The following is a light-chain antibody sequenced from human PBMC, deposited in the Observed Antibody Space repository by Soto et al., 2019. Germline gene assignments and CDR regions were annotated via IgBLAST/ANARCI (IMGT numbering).Light chain of an antibody. CDR1: SSDVGGYDY. J-gene: IGLJ1*01. Sequence: QSFLTHPPSASGSPGQSVTISCTGTSSDVGGYDYVSWYQQHPGKAPKLMIYEVTIRPSGVSDRFSGSKSGNTASLTVSGLQAEDEADYYCSSYTGGNPSYVFGTGTKVTVL. V-gene: IGLV2-8*01. CDR2: EVT. CDR3: SSYTGGNPSYV.